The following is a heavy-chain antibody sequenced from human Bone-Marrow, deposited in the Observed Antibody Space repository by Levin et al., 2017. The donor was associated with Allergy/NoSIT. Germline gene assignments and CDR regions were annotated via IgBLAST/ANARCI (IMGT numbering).Heavy chain of an antibody. Sequence: QPGGSLRLSCAASGFSFSDHYMDWVRQAPGKGLEWLARTRSKGHSYSTEYAAFVKGRFSISRDASKTSLYLQMNSLKTEDTAVYYCARGPYCSGGRCPGAFDYWGQGTLVTVSS. D-gene: IGHD2-15*01. CDR2: TRSKGHSYST. CDR1: GFSFSDHY. CDR3: ARGPYCSGGRCPGAFDY. V-gene: IGHV3-72*01. J-gene: IGHJ4*02.